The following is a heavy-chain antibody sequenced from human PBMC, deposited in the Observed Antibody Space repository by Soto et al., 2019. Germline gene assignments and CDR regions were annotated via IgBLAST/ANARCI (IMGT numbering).Heavy chain of an antibody. Sequence: SETLSLTCTVSGGSISSYYWSWIRQPPGKGLEWIGYIYYSGSTNYNPSLKSRVTISVDTSKNQFSLKLSSVTAADTAVYYCARDRGWAAWNNWFDPWGQGTLVTVSS. CDR2: IYYSGST. D-gene: IGHD1-1*01. J-gene: IGHJ5*02. CDR1: GGSISSYY. V-gene: IGHV4-59*01. CDR3: ARDRGWAAWNNWFDP.